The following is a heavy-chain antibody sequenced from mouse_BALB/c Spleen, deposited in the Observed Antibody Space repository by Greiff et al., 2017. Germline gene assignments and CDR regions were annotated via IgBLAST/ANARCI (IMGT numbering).Heavy chain of an antibody. CDR3: ASYDYDEGYYFDY. D-gene: IGHD2-4*01. CDR2: ISSGGSYT. V-gene: IGHV5-6*01. CDR1: GFTFSSYG. J-gene: IGHJ2*01. Sequence: VQLKESGGDLVKPGGSLKLSCAASGFTFSSYGMSWVRQTPDKRLEWVATISSGGSYTYYPDSVKGRFTISRDNAKNTLYLQMSSLKSEDTAMYYCASYDYDEGYYFDYWGQGTTLTVSS.